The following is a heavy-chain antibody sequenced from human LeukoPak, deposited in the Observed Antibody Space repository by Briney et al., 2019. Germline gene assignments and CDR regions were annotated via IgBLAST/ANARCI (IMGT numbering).Heavy chain of an antibody. CDR2: IYHSGST. V-gene: IGHV4-38-2*02. D-gene: IGHD5-12*01. Sequence: PETLFLTCTVSGYSISSGYYRGWIRQPPGKGLEWIGSIYHSGSTYYNPSLKSRVTISVDMSKNQFSLKLSSVTAADTAVYYCARDIRGYSGYDPAGDWGQGTLVTVSS. J-gene: IGHJ4*02. CDR3: ARDIRGYSGYDPAGD. CDR1: GYSISSGYY.